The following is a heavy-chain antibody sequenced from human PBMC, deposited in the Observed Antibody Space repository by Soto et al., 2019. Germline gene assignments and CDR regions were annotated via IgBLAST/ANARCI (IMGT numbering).Heavy chain of an antibody. CDR1: GGSISSYY. D-gene: IGHD3-10*01. J-gene: IGHJ6*02. V-gene: IGHV4-59*01. CDR2: IYYSGST. Sequence: SSETLSLTCTASGGSISSYYWSWIRQPPGKGLEWIGYIYYSGSTNYNPSLKSRVTISVDTSKNQFSLKLSSVTAADTAVYYCAREGITMVRGPPGHVYYYGMDVWGQGTTVTV. CDR3: AREGITMVRGPPGHVYYYGMDV.